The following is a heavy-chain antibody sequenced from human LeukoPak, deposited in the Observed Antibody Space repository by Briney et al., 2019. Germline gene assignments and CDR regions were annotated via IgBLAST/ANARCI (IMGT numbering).Heavy chain of an antibody. D-gene: IGHD3-10*01. CDR2: INPSGGST. V-gene: IGHV1-46*01. Sequence: ASVKVSCKASGYTFTSYYMHWVRQAPGQGLEWMGIINPSGGSTSYAQKLQGRVTMTTDTSTSTAYMELRSLRSDDTAVYYCARESRVSGDGMDVWGQGTTVTVSS. CDR3: ARESRVSGDGMDV. CDR1: GYTFTSYY. J-gene: IGHJ6*02.